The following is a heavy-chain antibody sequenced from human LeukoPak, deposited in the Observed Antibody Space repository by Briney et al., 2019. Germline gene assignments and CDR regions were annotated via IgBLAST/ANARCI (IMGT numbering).Heavy chain of an antibody. V-gene: IGHV3-7*01. D-gene: IGHD3-22*01. Sequence: PGGSQRLSCAASGFTFSSYWMSWVRQAPGKGLEWVANIKQDGSEKRYVDSVKGRFTVSRDNAKNSLYPQMNSLRAEDTAVYYCARVSKLGYYFDYWGQGTLVTVSS. J-gene: IGHJ4*02. CDR1: GFTFSSYW. CDR2: IKQDGSEK. CDR3: ARVSKLGYYFDY.